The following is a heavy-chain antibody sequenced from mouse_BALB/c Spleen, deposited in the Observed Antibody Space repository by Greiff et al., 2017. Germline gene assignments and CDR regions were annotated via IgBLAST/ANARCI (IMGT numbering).Heavy chain of an antibody. V-gene: IGHV14-3*02. J-gene: IGHJ4*01. CDR1: GYTITDTY. CDR2: IDPANGNT. Sequence: EVQLQQSGAELVKPGASVKLSCTASGYTITDTYMHWVKQRPEQGLEWIGRIDPANGNTNYDPKFKGKATITADTSSNTAYLQLSSLTSEDTAVYYCARSRRKGAMDYWGQGTSVTVSS. CDR3: ARSRRKGAMDY.